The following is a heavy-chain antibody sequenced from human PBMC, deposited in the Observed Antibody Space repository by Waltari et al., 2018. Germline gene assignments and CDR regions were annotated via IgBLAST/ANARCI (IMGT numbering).Heavy chain of an antibody. CDR1: GGSISSHY. V-gene: IGHV4-59*11. CDR2: IYYSGST. D-gene: IGHD3-16*02. Sequence: QVQLQESGPGLVKPSETLSLTCTVSGGSISSHYWSWIRQPPGKGLEWIGYIYYSGSTNYNPSLKSRVTISVDTSKNQFSLKLSSVTAADTAVYYCARDTSNDYIWGSYRTFDYWGQGTLVTVSS. J-gene: IGHJ4*02. CDR3: ARDTSNDYIWGSYRTFDY.